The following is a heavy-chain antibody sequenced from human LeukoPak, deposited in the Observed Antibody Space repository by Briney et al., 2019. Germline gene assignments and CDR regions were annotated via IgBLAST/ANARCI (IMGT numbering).Heavy chain of an antibody. Sequence: PSQTLSLTCTVSGGSISSGGYYWSWIRQPPGKGLEWIGYIYHSGSTYYNPSLKSRVTISVDRSKNQFSLKLSSVTAADTAVYYCARVGIVETKGYFDYWGQGTLVTVSS. D-gene: IGHD3-16*02. V-gene: IGHV4-30-2*01. CDR3: ARVGIVETKGYFDY. CDR2: IYHSGST. CDR1: GGSISSGGYY. J-gene: IGHJ4*02.